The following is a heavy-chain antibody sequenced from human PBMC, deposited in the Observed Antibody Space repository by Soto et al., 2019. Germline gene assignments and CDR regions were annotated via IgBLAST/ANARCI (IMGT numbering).Heavy chain of an antibody. CDR2: IYYSGST. V-gene: IGHV4-31*03. D-gene: IGHD3-10*01. Sequence: QVQLQESGPGLMKPSQTLSLTCTVSGGSISSGGYYWSWIRQHPGKGLEWIGYIYYSGSTYYNPSLKSRVTISVDTSKNQFSLKLNSVTAADTAVYYCARGITMVRGVGLFYFDYWGQGTLVTVSS. J-gene: IGHJ4*02. CDR1: GGSISSGGYY. CDR3: ARGITMVRGVGLFYFDY.